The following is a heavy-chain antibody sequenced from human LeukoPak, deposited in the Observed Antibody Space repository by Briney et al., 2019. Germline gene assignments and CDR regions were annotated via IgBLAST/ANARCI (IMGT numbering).Heavy chain of an antibody. CDR2: ITDSGST. D-gene: IGHD5-18*01. CDR3: ARGRGYGYGVDY. Sequence: SETLSLTCTVSGGSVNSGSHYWSWIRQPPGKGLEWIALITDSGSTNYNPSLKSRVTISVDTSKNQFSLAVSSVTAADTAVYYCARGRGYGYGVDYWGQGTLVTVSA. J-gene: IGHJ4*02. V-gene: IGHV4-61*01. CDR1: GGSVNSGSHY.